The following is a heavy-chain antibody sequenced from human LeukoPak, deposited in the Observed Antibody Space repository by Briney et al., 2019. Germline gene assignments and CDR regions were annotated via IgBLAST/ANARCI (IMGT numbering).Heavy chain of an antibody. D-gene: IGHD2-2*01. J-gene: IGHJ2*01. CDR3: ARAQGYCSSTSCTLRRYFDL. Sequence: PSETLSLTCTVSGGSISSSSYYWGWIRQPPGKGLEWIGSIYYSGSTYYNPSLKSRVTISVDTSKNQFSLKLSSMTAADTAVYYCARAQGYCSSTSCTLRRYFDLWGRGTLVTVSS. CDR1: GGSISSSSYY. V-gene: IGHV4-39*07. CDR2: IYYSGST.